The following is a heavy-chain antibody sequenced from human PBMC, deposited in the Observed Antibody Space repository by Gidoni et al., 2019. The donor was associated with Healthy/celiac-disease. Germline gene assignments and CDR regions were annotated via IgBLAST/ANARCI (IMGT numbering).Heavy chain of an antibody. CDR2: IWYDGSNK. CDR1: GFTFSSYG. CDR3: ARGGETYCGGDCYSEIDY. D-gene: IGHD2-21*02. V-gene: IGHV3-33*01. Sequence: QVQLVESGGVVVPPGRSLSLSCAASGFTFSSYGRHWVRQAPGKGLEWVAVIWYDGSNKYYADSVKGRVTISRDNSKNTLYLQMNSLRAEDTAVYYCARGGETYCGGDCYSEIDYWGQGTLVTVSS. J-gene: IGHJ4*02.